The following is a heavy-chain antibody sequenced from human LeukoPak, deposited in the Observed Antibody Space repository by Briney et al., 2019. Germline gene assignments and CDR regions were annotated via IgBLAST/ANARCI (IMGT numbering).Heavy chain of an antibody. CDR2: ISYDGANI. V-gene: IGHV3-30-3*01. CDR1: GFTFSSYS. D-gene: IGHD5-12*01. J-gene: IGHJ3*02. Sequence: GGSLRLSCIASGFTFSSYSMHWVRQAPGKGLEGVGVISYDGANIYADSVKGRFTISRDNSRNTLDLHMNNLGTEDTAVYFCASGYSGYDVAFDIWGQGTMVTVSS. CDR3: ASGYSGYDVAFDI.